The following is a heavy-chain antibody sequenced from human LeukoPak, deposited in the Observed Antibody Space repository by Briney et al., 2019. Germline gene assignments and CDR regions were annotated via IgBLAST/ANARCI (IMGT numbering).Heavy chain of an antibody. CDR3: ARDVQYSNYGNWFDP. V-gene: IGHV1-18*01. J-gene: IGHJ5*02. CDR1: GGTFSSYA. D-gene: IGHD4-11*01. Sequence: ASVKVSCKASGGTFSSYAISWVRQAPGQGLEWMGWISAYNGNTNYAQKLQGRVTMTTDTSTSTAYMELRSLRSDDTAVYYCARDVQYSNYGNWFDPWGQGTLVTVSS. CDR2: ISAYNGNT.